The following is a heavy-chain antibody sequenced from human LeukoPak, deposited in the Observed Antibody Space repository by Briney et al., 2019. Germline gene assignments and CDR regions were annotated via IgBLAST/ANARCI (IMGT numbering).Heavy chain of an antibody. D-gene: IGHD2-2*01. CDR1: GYSFTTYW. V-gene: IGHV5-51*01. Sequence: GESLKISCTTSGYSFTTYWIGWVRQVAGKDLEWMGIIYPGDSDTRYSPSFEGQVTISADKSTSTAYLQWSSLKASDTATYYCARHLSSTGGCCHVDYWGQGTLVTVSS. CDR2: IYPGDSDT. J-gene: IGHJ4*02. CDR3: ARHLSSTGGCCHVDY.